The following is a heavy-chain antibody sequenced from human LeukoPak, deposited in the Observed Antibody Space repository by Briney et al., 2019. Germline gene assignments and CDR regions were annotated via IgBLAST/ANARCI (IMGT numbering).Heavy chain of an antibody. V-gene: IGHV1-24*01. Sequence: GASVKVSCKVSGYTLTELSMHWVRQAPGKGLEWMGGFDPEDGETIYAQKFQGRVTMTEDTSTDTAYMELSSLRSEDTAVYYCATHRGSSSWYGQNWFDSWGQGTLVTVSS. D-gene: IGHD6-13*01. CDR1: GYTLTELS. J-gene: IGHJ5*01. CDR3: ATHRGSSSWYGQNWFDS. CDR2: FDPEDGET.